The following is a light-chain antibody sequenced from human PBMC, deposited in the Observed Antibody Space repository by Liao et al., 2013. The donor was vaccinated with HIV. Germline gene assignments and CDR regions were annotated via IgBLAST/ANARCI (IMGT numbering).Light chain of an antibody. CDR2: YDR. CDR3: QVWDSSSDHPYV. V-gene: IGLV3-21*01. J-gene: IGLJ1*01. CDR1: NIGSES. Sequence: SYVLTQPPSVSVAPGKTARITCGGNNIGSESVHWYQQKSGQAPKLVIFYDRDRPSGIPERFSGSNSGNTATLTISRVEAGDEADYYCQVWDSSSDHPYVFGTGTKVTVL.